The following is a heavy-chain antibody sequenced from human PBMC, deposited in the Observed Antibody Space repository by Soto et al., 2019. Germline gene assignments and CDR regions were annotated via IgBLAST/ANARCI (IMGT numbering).Heavy chain of an antibody. Sequence: PGGSLRLSCAASGFTFSSYAMSWVRQAPGKGLEWVAVIWYDGSNKYYADSVKGRFTISRDNSKNTLYLQMNSLRAEDTAVYYCARERHGVDYDILTGSYYYYGMDVWGQGTTVTVSS. CDR2: IWYDGSNK. CDR3: ARERHGVDYDILTGSYYYYGMDV. J-gene: IGHJ6*02. D-gene: IGHD3-9*01. CDR1: GFTFSSYA. V-gene: IGHV3-33*08.